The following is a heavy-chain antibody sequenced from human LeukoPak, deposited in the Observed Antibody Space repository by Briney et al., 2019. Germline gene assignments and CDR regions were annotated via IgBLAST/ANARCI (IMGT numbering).Heavy chain of an antibody. CDR1: GFTFSSYA. D-gene: IGHD3-3*01. Sequence: GGSLRLSCAASGFTFSSYAMHWVRQAPGKGLEWVAVISYDGSNKYYADSVKGRFTTSRDNSKNTLYLQMNSLRAEDTAVYYCAKQGAHYDFWSGYDSFDYWGQGTLVTVSS. J-gene: IGHJ4*02. CDR2: ISYDGSNK. V-gene: IGHV3-30-3*02. CDR3: AKQGAHYDFWSGYDSFDY.